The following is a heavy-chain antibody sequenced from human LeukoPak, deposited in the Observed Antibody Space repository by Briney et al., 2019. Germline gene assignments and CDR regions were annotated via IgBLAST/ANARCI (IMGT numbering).Heavy chain of an antibody. CDR3: ARLIRGYSYAILPASFDY. V-gene: IGHV4-39*07. Sequence: SETLSLTCSVSGGSISLSYYYWGWIRQPPGKALEWIGSVYYSGTTSYNPSLKSRVTISVDMSKNHFSLRLSSVTAADTAVYYCARLIRGYSYAILPASFDYWGQGTLVTVSS. D-gene: IGHD5-18*01. CDR2: VYYSGTT. CDR1: GGSISLSYYY. J-gene: IGHJ4*02.